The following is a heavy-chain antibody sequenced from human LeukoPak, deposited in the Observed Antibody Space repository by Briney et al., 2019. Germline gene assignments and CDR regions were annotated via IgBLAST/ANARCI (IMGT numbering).Heavy chain of an antibody. D-gene: IGHD2-15*01. V-gene: IGHV1-3*01. CDR1: GYTFTSYA. CDR3: ARERGGYFDY. Sequence: ASVKVSCTASGYTFTSYAMHWVRQAPGQRLEWMGWINAGNGNTKYSQKFQGRVTITADESTSTAYMELSSLRSEDTAVYYCARERGGYFDYWGQGTLVTVSS. CDR2: INAGNGNT. J-gene: IGHJ4*02.